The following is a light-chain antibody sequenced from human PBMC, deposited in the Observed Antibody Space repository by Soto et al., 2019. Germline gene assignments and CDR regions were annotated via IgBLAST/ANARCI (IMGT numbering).Light chain of an antibody. CDR1: QSVSTS. CDR3: QQDYNWPWT. J-gene: IGKJ1*01. V-gene: IGKV3-15*01. CDR2: VAS. Sequence: EVVLTHSPATLSVSPGERATLSCRASQSVSTSLAWYQQKPGQAPRLLIFVASTRATGIPARFSGSGSGTEFTLTISSLQSEDFAVYYCQQDYNWPWTFGQGTKVDIK.